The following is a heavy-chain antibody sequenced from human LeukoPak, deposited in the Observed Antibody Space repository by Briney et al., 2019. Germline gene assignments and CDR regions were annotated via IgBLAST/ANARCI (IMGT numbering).Heavy chain of an antibody. V-gene: IGHV4-34*01. D-gene: IGHD6-13*01. J-gene: IGHJ4*02. Sequence: PSETLSFTCAVYGGSFSGYYWSWIRQPPGKGLEWIGEINHSGSTNYNPSLKSRVTISVDTSKNQFSLKLSSVTAADTAVYYCARTITVLRIAAAGTKGHFDYWGQGTLVTVSS. CDR2: INHSGST. CDR3: ARTITVLRIAAAGTKGHFDY. CDR1: GGSFSGYY.